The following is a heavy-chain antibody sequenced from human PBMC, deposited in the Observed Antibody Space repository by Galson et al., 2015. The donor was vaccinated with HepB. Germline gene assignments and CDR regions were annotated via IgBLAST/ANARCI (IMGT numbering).Heavy chain of an antibody. D-gene: IGHD1-26*01. V-gene: IGHV3-30*18. J-gene: IGHJ4*02. CDR1: GFTFSSYG. CDR2: ISYDGSNK. Sequence: SLRLSCAASGFTFSSYGMHWVRQAPGKGLEWVAVISYDGSNKYYADSVKGRFTISRDNSKNTLYLQMNSLRAEDTAVYYCAKLGWELLHPDFDYWGQGTLVTVSS. CDR3: AKLGWELLHPDFDY.